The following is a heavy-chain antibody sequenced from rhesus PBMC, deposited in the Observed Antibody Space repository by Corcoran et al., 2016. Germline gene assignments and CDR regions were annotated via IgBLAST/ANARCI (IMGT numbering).Heavy chain of an antibody. V-gene: IGHV4-106*01. CDR3: AIRGYSWPYYFDY. Sequence: QVQLQESGPGLVKPSETLSLTCAVSGGSISDDYYWSWIRQPPGKGLEWIGYIYGSGGGTNYNPSLKNRVTISIDTSKNQFSLKLSSVTAADTAVYYCAIRGYSWPYYFDYWGQGVLVTVSS. J-gene: IGHJ4*01. CDR2: IYGSGGGT. D-gene: IGHD5-12*01. CDR1: GGSISDDYY.